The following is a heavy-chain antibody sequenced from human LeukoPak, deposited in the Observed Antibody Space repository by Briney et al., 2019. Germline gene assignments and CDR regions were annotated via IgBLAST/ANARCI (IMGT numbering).Heavy chain of an antibody. CDR2: ISYDGSNK. CDR3: AKDHYRYFDL. CDR1: GFTFSSYG. Sequence: PGGSLRLSCAASGFTFSSYGMHWVRQAPGKGLEWVAVISYDGSNKYYADSVKGRFTISRDNSKNTLYLQMNSLRAEDTAVYYCAKDHYRYFDLWGRGTLVTVSS. J-gene: IGHJ2*01. D-gene: IGHD3-10*01. V-gene: IGHV3-30*18.